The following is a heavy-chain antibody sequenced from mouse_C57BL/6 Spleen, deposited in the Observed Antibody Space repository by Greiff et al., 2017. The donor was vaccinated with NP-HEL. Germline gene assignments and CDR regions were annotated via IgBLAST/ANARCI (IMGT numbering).Heavy chain of an antibody. J-gene: IGHJ2*01. CDR3: TRVGTTGDFDY. D-gene: IGHD1-1*01. CDR2: ISSGGDYI. CDR1: GFTFSSYA. V-gene: IGHV5-9-1*02. Sequence: EVKLMESGEGLVKPGGSLKLSCAASGFTFSSYAMSWVRQTPEKRLEWVAYISSGGDYIYYADTVKGRFTISRDNARNTLYLQMSSLKSEDTAMYYCTRVGTTGDFDYWGQGTTLTVSS.